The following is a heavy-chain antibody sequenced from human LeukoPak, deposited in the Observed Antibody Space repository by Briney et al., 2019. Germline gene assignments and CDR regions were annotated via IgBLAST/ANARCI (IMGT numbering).Heavy chain of an antibody. Sequence: GGSLRLSCAASGFTFNNYAMHWVRQAPGKGLEWVAVISFDGNNKFYADSVKGRFTGSRDNSKNTLYLQMNSLRAEDTAVYYRARDKSVYGDYTWFDPWGQGTLVTVSS. D-gene: IGHD4-17*01. J-gene: IGHJ5*02. CDR3: ARDKSVYGDYTWFDP. CDR1: GFTFNNYA. CDR2: ISFDGNNK. V-gene: IGHV3-30-3*01.